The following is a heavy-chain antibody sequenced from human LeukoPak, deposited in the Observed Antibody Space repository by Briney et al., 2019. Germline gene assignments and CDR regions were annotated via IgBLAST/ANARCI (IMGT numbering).Heavy chain of an antibody. CDR3: ARDTAMAYYEESYFDP. CDR2: ISAYNGNT. Sequence: ASVKVSCKASGYTFTSYGISWVRQAPGQGLECMGWISAYNGNTYYVQKFQGRVTLTTDTSTSTAYMKLRSLRSDDTAVYYCARDTAMAYYEESYFDPWGQGTLVTVSS. D-gene: IGHD5-18*01. V-gene: IGHV1-18*01. J-gene: IGHJ5*02. CDR1: GYTFTSYG.